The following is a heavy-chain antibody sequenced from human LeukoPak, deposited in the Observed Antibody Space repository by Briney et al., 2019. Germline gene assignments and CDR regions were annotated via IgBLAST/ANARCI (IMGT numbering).Heavy chain of an antibody. CDR1: GFTFSSYW. D-gene: IGHD3/OR15-3a*01. Sequence: GGSLRLSCAASGFTFSSYWMHWVRQAPGKGLVWVSRIKSDGSITDYADSVKGRSTISRDNAKNSLYLQMNSLRAEDTAVYYCARGDWDFDYWGQGTLVTVSS. CDR2: IKSDGSIT. CDR3: ARGDWDFDY. J-gene: IGHJ4*02. V-gene: IGHV3-74*01.